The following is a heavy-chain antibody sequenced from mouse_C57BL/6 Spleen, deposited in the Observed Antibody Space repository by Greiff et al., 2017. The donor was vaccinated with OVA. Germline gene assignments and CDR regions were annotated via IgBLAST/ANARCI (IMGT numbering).Heavy chain of an antibody. CDR3: ARSGLRLLFDY. CDR2: IYPSDSET. V-gene: IGHV1-61*01. D-gene: IGHD3-2*02. Sequence: QVQLQQPGAELVRPGSSVKLSCKASGYTFTSYWMDWVKQRPGQGLEWIGNIYPSDSETHYNQKFKDKATLTVDKSSSTAYMQLSSLTSEDSAVYYCARSGLRLLFDYWGQGTTLTVSS. J-gene: IGHJ2*01. CDR1: GYTFTSYW.